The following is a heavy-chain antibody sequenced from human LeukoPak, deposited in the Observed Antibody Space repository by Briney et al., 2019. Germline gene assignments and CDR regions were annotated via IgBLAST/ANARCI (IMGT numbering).Heavy chain of an antibody. J-gene: IGHJ4*02. CDR3: ARWNYYDSSGLKSFDY. Sequence: ASVKVSCKASGYTFTGYYMHWVRQAPGQGLEWMGWINPNSGGTNYAQKFQGRVTMTRDTSISTDHMELSRLRSDDTAVYYCARWNYYDSSGLKSFDYWGQGTLVTVSS. CDR2: INPNSGGT. CDR1: GYTFTGYY. V-gene: IGHV1-2*02. D-gene: IGHD3-22*01.